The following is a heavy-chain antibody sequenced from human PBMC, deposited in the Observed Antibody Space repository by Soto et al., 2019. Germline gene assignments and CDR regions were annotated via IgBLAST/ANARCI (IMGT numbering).Heavy chain of an antibody. CDR3: AKVETAGQWLVTVRGHYFDY. D-gene: IGHD6-19*01. CDR1: GFTFSSYA. Sequence: GGSLRLSCAASGFTFSSYAMSWVRQAPGKGLEWVSAISGSGGSTYYADSVKGRFTISRDNSKNTLYLQMNSLRAEDTAVYYCAKVETAGQWLVTVRGHYFDYWGQGTLVTVSS. J-gene: IGHJ4*02. V-gene: IGHV3-23*01. CDR2: ISGSGGST.